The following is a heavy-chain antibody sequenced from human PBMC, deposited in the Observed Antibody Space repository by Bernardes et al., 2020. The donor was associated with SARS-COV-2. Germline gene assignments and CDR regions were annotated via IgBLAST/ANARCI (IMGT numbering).Heavy chain of an antibody. J-gene: IGHJ2*01. D-gene: IGHD7-27*01. CDR3: ATIPSNWGSSYSGWYFDL. CDR1: GYTLTELS. Sequence: ASVKVSCKVSGYTLTELSMHWVRQAPGKGLEWMGGFDLEDGETIYAQKFQGRVTMTEDTSTDTAYMELSSLRSEDTAVYYCATIPSNWGSSYSGWYFDLWGRGTLVTVSS. CDR2: FDLEDGET. V-gene: IGHV1-24*01.